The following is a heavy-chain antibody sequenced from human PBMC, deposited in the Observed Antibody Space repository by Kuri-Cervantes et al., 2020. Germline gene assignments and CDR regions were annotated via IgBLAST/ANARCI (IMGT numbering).Heavy chain of an antibody. J-gene: IGHJ3*02. CDR2: IYYSGST. CDR1: GGSISSYY. D-gene: IGHD3-16*01. Sequence: SETLSLTCTVSGGSISSYYWSWIRQPPGKGLEWIGYIYYSGSTNYNPSLKSRVTISVDTSKNQFSLKLSSVTAADTAIYYCAKGTGRGPWGPFDIWGQGTMVTVSS. CDR3: AKGTGRGPWGPFDI. V-gene: IGHV4-59*13.